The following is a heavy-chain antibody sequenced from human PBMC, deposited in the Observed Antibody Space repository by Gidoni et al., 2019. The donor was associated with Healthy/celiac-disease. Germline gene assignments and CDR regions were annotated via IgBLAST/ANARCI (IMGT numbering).Heavy chain of an antibody. J-gene: IGHJ6*02. CDR3: ASRVGYYSGSYYYYYGMDV. V-gene: IGHV1-8*01. Sequence: QVQLVQSGAEVKKPGASVKVSCKASGYTFTSYDINGVRQATGQGLEWMGWMNPNSGNTGYAQKFQGRVTMTRNTSISTAYMELSSLRSEDTAVYYCASRVGYYSGSYYYYYGMDVWGQGTTVTVSS. CDR2: MNPNSGNT. CDR1: GYTFTSYD. D-gene: IGHD1-26*01.